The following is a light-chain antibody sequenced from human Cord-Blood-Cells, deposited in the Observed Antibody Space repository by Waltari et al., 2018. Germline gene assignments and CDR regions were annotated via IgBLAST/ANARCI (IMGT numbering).Light chain of an antibody. CDR3: QQYNSYWA. J-gene: IGKJ1*01. V-gene: IGKV1-5*03. CDR2: KAS. Sequence: DIQMTQSASTLSASAGARVTPTCRASQTISSWLAWYQPEPGKAPQLLVYKASSLERGVPSRFSGCGSGTEFTLTVSSLQPDDFATYDCQQYNSYWAFGQGTKVEIK. CDR1: QTISSW.